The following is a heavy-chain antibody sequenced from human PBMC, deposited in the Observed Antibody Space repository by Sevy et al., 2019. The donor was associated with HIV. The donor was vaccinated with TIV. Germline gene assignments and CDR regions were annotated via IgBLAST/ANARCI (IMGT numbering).Heavy chain of an antibody. D-gene: IGHD6-19*01. CDR3: AREKRGSGWYLDY. CDR1: GFTFSSYS. CDR2: ISSSSSYI. V-gene: IGHV3-21*01. Sequence: GGSLRLSCAASGFTFSSYSMNWVRQAPGKGLEWVSSISSSSSYIYYADSVKGRFTISRDKAKNSLYLQMNSLRAEDTAVYYCAREKRGSGWYLDYWGQGTLVTVSS. J-gene: IGHJ4*02.